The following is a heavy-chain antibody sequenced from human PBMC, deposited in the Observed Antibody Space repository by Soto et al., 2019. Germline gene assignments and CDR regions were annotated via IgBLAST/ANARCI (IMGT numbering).Heavy chain of an antibody. V-gene: IGHV4-4*02. J-gene: IGHJ4*02. D-gene: IGHD6-19*01. Sequence: QVQLQESGPGLVKPSGTLSLTCAVSGGSISSTNWWNWVRQPPGKGLEWIGEIDHSGSTNYNPSLKSRVTMSADKPKNQFSLKLSSVTAADTAVYYCVRDSGNGWKDYWGQGTLVTVSS. CDR2: IDHSGST. CDR3: VRDSGNGWKDY. CDR1: GGSISSTNW.